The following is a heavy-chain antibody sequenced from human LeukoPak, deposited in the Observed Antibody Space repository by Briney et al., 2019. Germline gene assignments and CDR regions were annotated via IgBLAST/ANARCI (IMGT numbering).Heavy chain of an antibody. J-gene: IGHJ3*02. CDR2: ISYDGSNK. CDR3: AKVRNTYSSGWYHDAFDI. V-gene: IGHV3-30*19. D-gene: IGHD6-19*01. CDR1: GFTFSSSG. Sequence: GGSLRLSCAASGFTFSSSGIYWVRQAPGKGLEWVAVISYDGSNKYYADSVKGRFTISRDNSKNTLYLQMNSLRAEDTAVYYCAKVRNTYSSGWYHDAFDIWGQGTMVTVSS.